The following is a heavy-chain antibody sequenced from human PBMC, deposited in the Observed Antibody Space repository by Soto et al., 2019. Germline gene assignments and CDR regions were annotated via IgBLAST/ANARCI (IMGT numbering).Heavy chain of an antibody. Sequence: LRLSCAASGFTFDDYAMHWVRQAPGKGLEWVSAISGSGGSTYYADSVKGRFTISRDNSKNTLYLQMNSLRAEDTAVYYCAKVSTIFGVVTTLYWGQGTLVTVSS. J-gene: IGHJ4*02. CDR1: GFTFDDYA. CDR2: ISGSGGST. V-gene: IGHV3-23*01. CDR3: AKVSTIFGVVTTLY. D-gene: IGHD3-3*01.